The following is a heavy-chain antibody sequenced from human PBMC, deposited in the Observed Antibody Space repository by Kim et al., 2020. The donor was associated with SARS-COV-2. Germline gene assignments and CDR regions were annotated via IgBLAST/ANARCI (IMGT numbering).Heavy chain of an antibody. CDR2: ISSGGTTI. CDR1: GFTFSSYA. CDR3: AREDTYSSAWDPDY. V-gene: IGHV3-48*03. D-gene: IGHD6-19*01. Sequence: GGSLRLSCAASGFTFSSYAMNWVRQAPGKGLEWLSYISSGGTTIYYADSVKGRFTISRDDAKNLVFLQMNSLRAEDTALYYCAREDTYSSAWDPDYWGQGTLVPVSS. J-gene: IGHJ4*02.